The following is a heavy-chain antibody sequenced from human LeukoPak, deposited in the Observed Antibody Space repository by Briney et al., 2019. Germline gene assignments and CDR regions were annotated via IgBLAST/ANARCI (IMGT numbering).Heavy chain of an antibody. V-gene: IGHV4-4*02. D-gene: IGHD3-3*01. CDR2: VHLDGRT. CDR3: AREGGFYRPLDY. CDR1: GGSVTSTNW. Sequence: SETLSLTCDVSGGSVTSTNWWTWGRQPPGKGLEWIGVVHLDGRTNYNPSLKSRLIMSVDLPENHISLKLTSVTAAGMAVYYCAREGGFYRPLDYSGQGTLVTVSS. J-gene: IGHJ4*02.